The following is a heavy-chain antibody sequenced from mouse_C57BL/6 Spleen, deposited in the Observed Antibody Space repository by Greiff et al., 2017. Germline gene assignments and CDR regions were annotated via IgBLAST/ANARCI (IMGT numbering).Heavy chain of an antibody. CDR1: GFNIKDDY. D-gene: IGHD1-1*01. CDR3: TTNYGSRRSYWYFDV. CDR2: IDPENGDT. J-gene: IGHJ1*03. Sequence: EVQLVESGAELVRPGASVKLSCTASGFNIKDDYMHWVKQRPEQGLEWIGWIDPENGDTEYASKFQGKATITADTSSNTAYLQLSSLTSEDTAVYYCTTNYGSRRSYWYFDVWGTGTTVTVSS. V-gene: IGHV14-4*01.